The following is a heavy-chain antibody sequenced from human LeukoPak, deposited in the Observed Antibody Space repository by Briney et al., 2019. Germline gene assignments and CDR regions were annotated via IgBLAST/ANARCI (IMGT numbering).Heavy chain of an antibody. CDR1: GGSISSYY. CDR2: IHYIGST. Sequence: KPSETLSLTCTVSGGSISSYYWSWVRQPPGKGLEWIGYIHYIGSTNYNPSLKNRVTISVDTSKNQFSLKLTSVTAADTAVYYCARVLLVSSGTLYFDYWGQGTLVTVSS. CDR3: ARVLLVSSGTLYFDY. J-gene: IGHJ4*02. V-gene: IGHV4-59*01. D-gene: IGHD6-25*01.